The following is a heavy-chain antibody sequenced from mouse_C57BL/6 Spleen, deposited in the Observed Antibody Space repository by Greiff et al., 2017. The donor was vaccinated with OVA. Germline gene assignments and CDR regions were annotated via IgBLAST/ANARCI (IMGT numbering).Heavy chain of an antibody. J-gene: IGHJ3*01. D-gene: IGHD3-2*02. CDR1: GFTFSDYY. CDR3: ARPGSGYVSAWFAY. CDR2: ISNGGGST. Sequence: EVQLQESGGGLVQPGGSLKLSCAASGFTFSDYYMYWVRQTPEKRLEWVAYISNGGGSTYYPDTVKGRFTISRDNAKNTLYLQMSRLKSEDTAMYYCARPGSGYVSAWFAYWGQGTLVTVSA. V-gene: IGHV5-12*01.